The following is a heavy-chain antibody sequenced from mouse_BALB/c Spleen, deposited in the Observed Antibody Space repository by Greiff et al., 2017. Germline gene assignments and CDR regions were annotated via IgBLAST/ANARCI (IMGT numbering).Heavy chain of an antibody. J-gene: IGHJ2*01. V-gene: IGHV1S81*02. CDR1: GYTFTSYW. Sequence: QVQLQQPGAELVKPGASVKLSCKASGYTFTSYWMHWVKQRPGQGLEWIGEINPSNGRTNYNEKFKSKATLTVDKSSSTAYMQLSSLTSEDSAIYYCARERETGYFDYWGQGTTLTVSS. CDR2: INPSNGRT. CDR3: ARERETGYFDY.